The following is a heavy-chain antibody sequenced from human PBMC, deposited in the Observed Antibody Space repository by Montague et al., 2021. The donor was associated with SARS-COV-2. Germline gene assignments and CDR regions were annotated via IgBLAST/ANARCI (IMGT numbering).Heavy chain of an antibody. Sequence: SETLSLTCAVYGGSITDYYWSWIRQPPGKGLEWIGEINHRGTSNYNPSLKSQVSISVDTSKNQFSLYLGSVTAADTAVYYCARGRQHFNMIVVVMTGGEYYFDXWAQGTLVTVSS. CDR2: INHRGTS. J-gene: IGHJ4*02. V-gene: IGHV4-34*01. CDR1: GGSITDYY. CDR3: ARGRQHFNMIVVVMTGGEYYFDX. D-gene: IGHD3-22*01.